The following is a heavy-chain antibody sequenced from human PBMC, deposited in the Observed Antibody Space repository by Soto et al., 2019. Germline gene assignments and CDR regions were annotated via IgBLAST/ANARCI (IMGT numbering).Heavy chain of an antibody. CDR1: GFTFSRSA. J-gene: IGHJ5*02. D-gene: IGHD6-19*01. Sequence: EVQLLDSGGGLVQPGGSLRLSCAASGFTFSRSAMSWVRQAPGKGLEWVSAVSGSGGTTYYADSVRGRFTISRDNSKSTLYLQMNSLRAEDTAIYFCARCTVDTIVTSGWCHYLDPWGQGTLVTVSS. V-gene: IGHV3-23*01. CDR2: VSGSGGTT. CDR3: ARCTVDTIVTSGWCHYLDP.